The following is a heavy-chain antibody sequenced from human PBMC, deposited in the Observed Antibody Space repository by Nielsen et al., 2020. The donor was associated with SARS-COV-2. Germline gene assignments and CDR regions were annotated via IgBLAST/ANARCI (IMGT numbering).Heavy chain of an antibody. D-gene: IGHD5-12*01. J-gene: IGHJ6*02. CDR2: ISTYNGNT. CDR3: ARVGGYSGYGARSMDV. CDR1: GYTFTSYG. Sequence: ASVKVSCKASGYTFTSYGISWVRQAPGQGLEWMGWISTYNGNTNYAQKLQGRVTMTTDTSTSTAYMELRSLRSDDTAVYYCARVGGYSGYGARSMDVWGQGTTVTVSS. V-gene: IGHV1-18*01.